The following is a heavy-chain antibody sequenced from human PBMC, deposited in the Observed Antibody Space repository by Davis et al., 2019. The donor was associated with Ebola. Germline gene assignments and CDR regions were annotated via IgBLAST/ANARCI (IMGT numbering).Heavy chain of an antibody. Sequence: AASVKVSCKASAGTFSSYAISWVRQAPGQGLEWMGRIIPILGIANYAQKFQGRVTMTTDTSTSTAYMELRSLRSDDTAVYYCARVLMGYCSGGSCPMYYYYGMDVWGQGTTVTVSS. D-gene: IGHD2-15*01. J-gene: IGHJ6*02. CDR3: ARVLMGYCSGGSCPMYYYYGMDV. CDR2: IIPILGIA. V-gene: IGHV1-69*04. CDR1: AGTFSSYA.